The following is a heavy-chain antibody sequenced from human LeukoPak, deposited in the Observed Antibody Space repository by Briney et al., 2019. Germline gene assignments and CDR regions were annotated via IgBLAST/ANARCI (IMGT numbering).Heavy chain of an antibody. CDR1: GFTFCDYA. Sequence: PGGSLTLTCAATGFTFCDYAMHWVRQASGQGLEWVGRIKTKANSYATAYVASVKGRFTISRDDSKDTAYLQMNSLKTEDTAVYYCTRLPNWHQVGDAFDIWGQGTMVTVSS. V-gene: IGHV3-73*01. D-gene: IGHD1-1*01. CDR3: TRLPNWHQVGDAFDI. J-gene: IGHJ3*02. CDR2: IKTKANSYAT.